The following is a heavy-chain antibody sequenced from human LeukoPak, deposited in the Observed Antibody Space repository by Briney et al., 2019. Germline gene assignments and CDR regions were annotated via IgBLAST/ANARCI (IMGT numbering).Heavy chain of an antibody. Sequence: SETLSLTCTVSGGSISSYYWSWIRQPPGKGLEWIGYIYYSGSTNYNPSLKSRVTISVDTSKNQFSLKLNSVTAADTAVYYCARSGGGYYYYYGMGVWGQGTTVTVSS. CDR3: ARSGGGYYYYYGMGV. CDR2: IYYSGST. J-gene: IGHJ6*02. V-gene: IGHV4-59*01. D-gene: IGHD3-16*01. CDR1: GGSISSYY.